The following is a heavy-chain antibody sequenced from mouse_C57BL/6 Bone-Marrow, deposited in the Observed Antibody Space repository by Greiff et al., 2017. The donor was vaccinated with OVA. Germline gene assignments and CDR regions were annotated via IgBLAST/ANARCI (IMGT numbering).Heavy chain of an antibody. CDR2: IYYSGTI. Sequence: DVKLQESGPGLVKPSQTVFLTCTVTGISITTGNYRWSWIRQFPGNKLEWIGYIYYSGTITYNPSLTSRTTITRDTPKNQFFLEMNSLTAEDTATYYCARERGPYYAMDYWGQGTSVTVSS. J-gene: IGHJ4*01. V-gene: IGHV3-5*01. CDR3: ARERGPYYAMDY. CDR1: GISITTGNYR.